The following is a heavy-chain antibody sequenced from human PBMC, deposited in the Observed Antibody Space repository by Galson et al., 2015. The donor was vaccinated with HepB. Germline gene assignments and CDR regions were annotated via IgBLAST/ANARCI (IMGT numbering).Heavy chain of an antibody. Sequence: SLRLSCAASGFTFSSYSMNWVRQAPGKGLEWVSSISSSSSYIYYADSVKGRFTISRDNAKNSLYLQVNSLRAEDTAVYYCARDGLAYCGGDCYSGGDYCYYYGMDVWGQGTTVTVSS. J-gene: IGHJ6*02. V-gene: IGHV3-21*01. D-gene: IGHD2-21*02. CDR3: ARDGLAYCGGDCYSGGDYCYYYGMDV. CDR2: ISSSSSYI. CDR1: GFTFSSYS.